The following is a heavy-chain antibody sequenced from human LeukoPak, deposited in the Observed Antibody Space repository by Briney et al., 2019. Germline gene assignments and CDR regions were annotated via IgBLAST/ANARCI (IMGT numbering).Heavy chain of an antibody. Sequence: ASVKVSCKVSEYTLTEISMHWVRQAPGKGLEWMGGFDPEDGETIYAPKFQGRVTMTRDTSISTAYMELSRLRSDDTAVYYCARVYSSGWAYMDVWGKGTTVTISS. CDR2: FDPEDGET. V-gene: IGHV1-24*01. CDR1: EYTLTEIS. J-gene: IGHJ6*03. D-gene: IGHD6-19*01. CDR3: ARVYSSGWAYMDV.